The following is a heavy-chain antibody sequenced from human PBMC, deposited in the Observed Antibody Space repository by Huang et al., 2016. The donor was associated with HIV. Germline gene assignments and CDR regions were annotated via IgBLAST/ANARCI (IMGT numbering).Heavy chain of an antibody. CDR3: ARAKDTWDAYDI. D-gene: IGHD5-18*01. CDR1: GFPFNNHA. V-gene: IGHV3-30-3*01. CDR2: ISNDGSNN. Sequence: QVQLVESGGGVVQPGRSLRLSCAASGFPFNNHAMHWVRLDPGRGLDWVAVISNDGSNNYYADSVKGRFTISRDSSKSTLFLHMTSLRTEDTAVYYCARAKDTWDAYDIWGQGTMVIVSP. J-gene: IGHJ3*02.